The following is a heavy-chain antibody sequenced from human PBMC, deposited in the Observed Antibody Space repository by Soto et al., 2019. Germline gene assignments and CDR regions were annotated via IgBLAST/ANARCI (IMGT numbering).Heavy chain of an antibody. CDR1: GGTFRDYY. CDR2: INHSGST. CDR3: ASSSYYDFWRGYSTFGRFGL. Sequence: ETQSLTCAVYGGTFRDYYWSWIRQPKEKGQEKIGEINHSGSTNYHPSLKSRVTISVDTSKNQFSLKLSSVTAADTAVYYCASSSYYDFWRGYSTFGRFGLWGQGTLVTVSS. D-gene: IGHD3-3*01. V-gene: IGHV4-34*08. J-gene: IGHJ5*02.